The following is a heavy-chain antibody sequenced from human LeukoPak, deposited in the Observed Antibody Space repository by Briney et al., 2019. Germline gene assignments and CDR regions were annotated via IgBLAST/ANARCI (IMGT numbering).Heavy chain of an antibody. J-gene: IGHJ5*02. Sequence: PGGSLRLSCAASGFTFSSYEMNWVRQAPGKGLEWLSYIIGSGSTTQYADSVRDRFTISRDHDKNAVYLQVNSLRADDTAIYYCVRDRGGAYSGDNLFDPWGQGTLVTVSS. D-gene: IGHD2-21*01. CDR2: IIGSGSTT. CDR1: GFTFSSYE. V-gene: IGHV3-48*03. CDR3: VRDRGGAYSGDNLFDP.